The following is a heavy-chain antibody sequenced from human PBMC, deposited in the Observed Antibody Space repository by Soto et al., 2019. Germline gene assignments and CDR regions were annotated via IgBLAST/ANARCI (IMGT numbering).Heavy chain of an antibody. CDR3: AKDAIPMVRGVISYYGMDV. J-gene: IGHJ6*02. CDR1: GFTFDDYA. CDR2: ISWNSGSI. Sequence: EVQLVESGGGLVQPGRSLRLSCAASGFTFDDYAMHWVRQAPGKGLEWVSGISWNSGSIGYADSVKGRFTISRDNAKNSLYLQMNSVRAEDTALYYCAKDAIPMVRGVISYYGMDVWGQGTTVTVSS. V-gene: IGHV3-9*01. D-gene: IGHD3-10*01.